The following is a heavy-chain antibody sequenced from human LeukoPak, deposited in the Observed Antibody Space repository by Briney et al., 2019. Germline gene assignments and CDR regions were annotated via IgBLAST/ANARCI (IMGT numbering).Heavy chain of an antibody. V-gene: IGHV3-30*02. CDR2: IRYDGSNK. CDR1: GFMFSSYV. CDR3: ATEHRGRMEDSHLNWNDYYYYMDV. J-gene: IGHJ6*03. Sequence: EPGGSLRLSCAASGFMFSSYVMHWVRQAPGKGLEWAALIRYDGSNKYYADSVKGRFTISRDNSKNTLYLQMNSLRAEDTAVYYCATEHRGRMEDSHLNWNDYYYYMDVWGKGTTVTVSS. D-gene: IGHD1-1*01.